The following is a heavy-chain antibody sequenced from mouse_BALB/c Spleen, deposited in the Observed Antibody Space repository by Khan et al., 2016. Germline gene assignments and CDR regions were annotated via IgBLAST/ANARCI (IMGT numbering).Heavy chain of an antibody. CDR2: INPNTGYT. Sequence: QVQLQQSGAELAKPGASVKMSCKASGYTFTDYWMHWVKQRPGQGLEWIGYINPNTGYTEYNQKFKDKATLTADKSSSTAYMQLSSLTSEDSAVXYCARRSYYYGSSYGWFAYWGQGTLVTVSA. V-gene: IGHV1-7*01. CDR3: ARRSYYYGSSYGWFAY. J-gene: IGHJ3*01. D-gene: IGHD1-1*01. CDR1: GYTFTDYW.